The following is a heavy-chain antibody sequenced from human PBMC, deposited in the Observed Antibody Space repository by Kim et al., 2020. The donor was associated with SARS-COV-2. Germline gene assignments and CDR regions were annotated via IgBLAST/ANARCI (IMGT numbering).Heavy chain of an antibody. Sequence: SETLSLTCTVSGGSISSYYWSWIRQPPGKGLEWSGYISYSGSTNYNPSLKSRVTISVDTSKNQFSLKLSSVTAADTAVYYCARGRIYYYGMDVWDQGT. J-gene: IGHJ6*02. CDR2: ISYSGST. CDR3: ARGRIYYYGMDV. V-gene: IGHV4-59*13. CDR1: GGSISSYY.